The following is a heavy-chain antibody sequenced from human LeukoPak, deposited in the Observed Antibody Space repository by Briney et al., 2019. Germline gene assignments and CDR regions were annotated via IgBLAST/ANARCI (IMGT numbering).Heavy chain of an antibody. CDR2: ITHSGST. CDR1: GGSFSGLH. V-gene: IGHV4-34*01. D-gene: IGHD5-18*01. CDR3: ARDLGGYNYGYSFDY. Sequence: SETLSLTCAVYGGSFSGLHCYCIRQPPGKGLEWIGEITHSGSTSYNASLKSRVTKSVDTSMSQFSQKLSSVTAADTAVYYCARDLGGYNYGYSFDYWGQGTLVTVSS. J-gene: IGHJ4*02.